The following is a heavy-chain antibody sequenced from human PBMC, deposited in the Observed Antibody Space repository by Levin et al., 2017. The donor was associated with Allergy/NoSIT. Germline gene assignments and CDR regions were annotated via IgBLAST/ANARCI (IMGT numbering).Heavy chain of an antibody. CDR3: AKDRVGSYGSGSYYNVYYYYGMDV. CDR2: ISYDGSNK. J-gene: IGHJ6*02. CDR1: GFTFSSYG. Sequence: GGSLRLSCAASGFTFSSYGMHWVRQAPGKGLEWVAVISYDGSNKYYADSVKGRFTISRDNSKNTLYLQMNSLRAEDTAVYYCAKDRVGSYGSGSYYNVYYYYGMDVWGQGTTVTVSS. D-gene: IGHD3-10*01. V-gene: IGHV3-30*18.